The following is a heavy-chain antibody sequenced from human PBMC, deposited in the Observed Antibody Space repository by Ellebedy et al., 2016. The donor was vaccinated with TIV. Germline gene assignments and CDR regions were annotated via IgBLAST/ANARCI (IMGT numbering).Heavy chain of an antibody. CDR1: GFTFSSYA. CDR3: SNWDY. CDR2: ISSSGGRT. V-gene: IGHV3-23*01. Sequence: GGSLRLXCAASGFTFSSYAMSWVRQAPGRGLEWVSTISSSGGRTYYADSVKGRFTISRDNSKNTLYLQMNSLRTEDTALYFCSNWDYWGQGTLVTVSS. J-gene: IGHJ4*02.